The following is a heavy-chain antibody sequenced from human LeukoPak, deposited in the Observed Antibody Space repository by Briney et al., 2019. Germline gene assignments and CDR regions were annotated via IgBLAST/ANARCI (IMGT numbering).Heavy chain of an antibody. CDR2: IQEDGKKE. CDR1: GFTFTKFW. V-gene: IGHV3-7*01. J-gene: IGHJ3*02. CDR3: ARGSGGAFDI. D-gene: IGHD3-16*01. Sequence: GGSLRLSCEASGFTFTKFWMSWVRQAPGKGLEWVANIQEDGKKENYVDSVRGRFTISRENAKKSLYLQMNSLRAGDTAVYYCARGSGGAFDIWGQGTMVTVSS.